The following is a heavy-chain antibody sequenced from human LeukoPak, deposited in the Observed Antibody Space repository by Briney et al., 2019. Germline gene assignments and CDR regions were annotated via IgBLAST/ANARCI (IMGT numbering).Heavy chain of an antibody. CDR2: IRYDGSNK. D-gene: IGHD3-16*01. J-gene: IGHJ4*02. V-gene: IGHV3-30*02. CDR1: GFTFSSYG. Sequence: PGGSLRLSCAASGFTFSSYGMHWVRQAPGKGLEWVAFIRYDGSNKYYADSVKGRFTISRDNSKYTLYLQMNSLRAEDTAVYYCAKWITSPRGYWGQGTLVTVSS. CDR3: AKWITSPRGY.